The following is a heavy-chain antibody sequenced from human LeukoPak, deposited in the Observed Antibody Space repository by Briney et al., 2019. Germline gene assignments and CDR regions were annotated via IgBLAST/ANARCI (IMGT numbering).Heavy chain of an antibody. Sequence: GASVKVSCKASGYTFTSHYMHWVRQAPGQGLEWMGIINPSGGSTSYAQKFQGRVTMTRDMSTNTVYMELSSLRSEDTAVYYCARDPPYYYDTKDYMDVRGKGTTVTVSS. J-gene: IGHJ6*03. V-gene: IGHV1-46*01. CDR2: INPSGGST. D-gene: IGHD3-22*01. CDR3: ARDPPYYYDTKDYMDV. CDR1: GYTFTSHY.